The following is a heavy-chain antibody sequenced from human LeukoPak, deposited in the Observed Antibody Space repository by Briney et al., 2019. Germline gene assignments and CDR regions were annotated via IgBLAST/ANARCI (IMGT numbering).Heavy chain of an antibody. CDR3: ARGNYYDSTGYYYYYYYVDV. CDR2: MNPNSGNT. D-gene: IGHD3-22*01. CDR1: GYTFTSYD. J-gene: IGHJ6*03. Sequence: ASVKVSCKASGYTFTSYDINWVRQATGQGLEWMGWMNPNSGNTGYAQKFQGRVTMTRNTSISTAYMELRSLRSDDTAVYYCARGNYYDSTGYYYYYYYVDVWGKGTTVTISS. V-gene: IGHV1-8*01.